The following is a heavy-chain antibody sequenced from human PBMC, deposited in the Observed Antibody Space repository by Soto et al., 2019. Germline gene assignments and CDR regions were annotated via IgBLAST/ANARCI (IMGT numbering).Heavy chain of an antibody. Sequence: SETRSLTCAVSGGPLTSRTYSWGWIRQPPGKTMEWIGTIYYHGNTYSNPSLKSRITISVDTSNNQLSLKLRSVTAADTAVYYCARHDGFSSGWIFDYWGHGTLVTVSS. CDR1: GGPLTSRTYS. CDR2: IYYHGNT. J-gene: IGHJ4*01. D-gene: IGHD6-19*01. CDR3: ARHDGFSSGWIFDY. V-gene: IGHV4-39*01.